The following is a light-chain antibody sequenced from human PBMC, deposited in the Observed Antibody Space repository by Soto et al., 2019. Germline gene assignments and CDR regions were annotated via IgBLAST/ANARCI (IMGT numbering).Light chain of an antibody. V-gene: IGLV2-14*01. CDR3: SSYTSSVTRV. CDR1: SSDVGGYDT. CDR2: EVT. Sequence: QSVLTQSASVSGSPGQSLTISCTGTSSDVGGYDTVSWYQQHPGKAPRLIIYEVTNRPSGVSYRFSASKSGNTASLTISGLQAEDEADYFCSSYTSSVTRVFGTGTKLTVL. J-gene: IGLJ1*01.